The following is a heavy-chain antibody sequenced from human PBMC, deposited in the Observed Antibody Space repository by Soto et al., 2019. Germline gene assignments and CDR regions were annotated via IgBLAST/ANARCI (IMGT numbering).Heavy chain of an antibody. CDR3: TTDHLYDILTGRPMGAFDI. CDR2: IKSKTDGGTT. V-gene: IGHV3-15*01. D-gene: IGHD3-9*01. J-gene: IGHJ3*02. CDR1: GFTFTNAW. Sequence: PGGSLILSCAASGFTFTNAWMNWVRQAPGKGLEWVGRIKSKTDGGTTDYAAPVKGRFTISRDDSEDTLYLRMNSLKTEDTAIYYCTTDHLYDILTGRPMGAFDIWGQGTMVTVSS.